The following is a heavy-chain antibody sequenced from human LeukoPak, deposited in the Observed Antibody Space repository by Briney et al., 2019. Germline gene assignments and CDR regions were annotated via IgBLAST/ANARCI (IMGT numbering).Heavy chain of an antibody. Sequence: GGSLRLSCAASGFTFSSYWMTWVRQAPGKGLEWVANIQQDGSEKYYVDSVEGRFTISRDNAKNSLYLRMNSLRVEDTAVYYCARAGLWFGELFDYWGQGTLVTVSS. CDR3: ARAGLWFGELFDY. CDR1: GFTFSSYW. D-gene: IGHD3-10*01. V-gene: IGHV3-7*01. CDR2: IQQDGSEK. J-gene: IGHJ4*02.